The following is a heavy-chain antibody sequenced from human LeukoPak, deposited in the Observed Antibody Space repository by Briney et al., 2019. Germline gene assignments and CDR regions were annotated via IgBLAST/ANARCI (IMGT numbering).Heavy chain of an antibody. CDR2: INPNSGGT. Sequence: ASVKVSCKASGYTFTGYYMHWVRQAPGQGLEWMGWINPNSGGTNYAQKFQGRVTMTRDTSISTAYMELSSLRAEDTAVYYCARDLSRIHLWSNPYFDYWGQGTLVAVSS. D-gene: IGHD5-18*01. J-gene: IGHJ4*02. CDR3: ARDLSRIHLWSNPYFDY. CDR1: GYTFTGYY. V-gene: IGHV1-2*02.